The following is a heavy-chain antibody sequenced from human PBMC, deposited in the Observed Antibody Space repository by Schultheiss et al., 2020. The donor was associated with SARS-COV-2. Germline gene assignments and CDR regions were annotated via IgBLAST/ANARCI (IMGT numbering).Heavy chain of an antibody. Sequence: GGSLRLSCAASGFTVSSNEMSWVRQAPGKGLEWVAFISYDGSTKYYADSVKGRFTISRDNAKNSLYLQMNSLRAEDTAVYYCARGIGLYSSSWYFDYWGQGTLVTVSS. CDR1: GFTVSSNE. CDR3: ARGIGLYSSSWYFDY. J-gene: IGHJ4*02. V-gene: IGHV3-30*03. D-gene: IGHD6-13*01. CDR2: ISYDGSTK.